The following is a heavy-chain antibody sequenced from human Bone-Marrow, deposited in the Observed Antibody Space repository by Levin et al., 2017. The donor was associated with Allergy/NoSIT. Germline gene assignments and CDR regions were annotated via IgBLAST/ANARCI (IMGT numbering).Heavy chain of an antibody. CDR1: GFTVSSNY. J-gene: IGHJ2*01. V-gene: IGHV3-66*01. CDR3: ARDQYYYDSSGYPRSYWYFHR. Sequence: GGSLRLSCAVSGFTVSSNYMSWVRQAPGKGLEWVSVIYSGGSTNYADSVPGLFTISRDNSKNTLYLQRNSLRAEVTAVYYCARDQYYYDSSGYPRSYWYFHRWGRGTLVTVSS. D-gene: IGHD3-22*01. CDR2: IYSGGST.